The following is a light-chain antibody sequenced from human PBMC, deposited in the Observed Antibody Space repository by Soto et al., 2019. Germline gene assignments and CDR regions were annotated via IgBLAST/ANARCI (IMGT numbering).Light chain of an antibody. Sequence: IVMTQSPDTLSVSPGESATLSCRASQSVSSNLAWYQQKPGQAPRLLIYGTSTRATGIPARFSGSGSGTEFTLTISSLQSEDFAVYYCQQYNNMWTFGQGTKVEIK. V-gene: IGKV3D-15*01. CDR3: QQYNNMWT. J-gene: IGKJ1*01. CDR2: GTS. CDR1: QSVSSN.